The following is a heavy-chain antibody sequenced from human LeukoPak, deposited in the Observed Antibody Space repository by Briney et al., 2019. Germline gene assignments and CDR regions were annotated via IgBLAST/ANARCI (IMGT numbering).Heavy chain of an antibody. Sequence: GGSLRLSCAASGFTVSSNYMSWVRQAPGKWLEWVGVIFSGGSTYYPNTFKGRLTISRDTSKNTPDLQMNSLAAEDTAVYYCARETTAGAFDIWGQGTMVTVSS. J-gene: IGHJ3*02. D-gene: IGHD6-13*01. CDR2: IFSGGST. CDR3: ARETTAGAFDI. V-gene: IGHV3-53*01. CDR1: GFTVSSNY.